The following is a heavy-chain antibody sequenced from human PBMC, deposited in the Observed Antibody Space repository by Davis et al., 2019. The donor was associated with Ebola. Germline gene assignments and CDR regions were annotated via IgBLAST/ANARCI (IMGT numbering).Heavy chain of an antibody. V-gene: IGHV4-39*07. CDR2: INHSGST. J-gene: IGHJ6*02. D-gene: IGHD3-9*01. CDR3: ARGRYFDWLLLAPYYYYGMDV. CDR1: GGSISSGDYY. Sequence: SETLSLTCTVSGGSISSGDYYWSWIRQPPGKGLEWIGEINHSGSTNYNPSLKSRVTISVDTSKNQFSLKLSSVTAADTAVYYCARGRYFDWLLLAPYYYYGMDVWGQGTTVTVSS.